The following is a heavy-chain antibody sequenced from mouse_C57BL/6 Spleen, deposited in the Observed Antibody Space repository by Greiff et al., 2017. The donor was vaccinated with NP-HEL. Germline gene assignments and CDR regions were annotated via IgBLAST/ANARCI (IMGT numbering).Heavy chain of an antibody. CDR1: GYTFTDYE. J-gene: IGHJ2*01. V-gene: IGHV1-15*01. CDR2: IDPETGGT. Sequence: VQLQESGAELVRPGASVTLSCKASGYTFTDYEMHWVKQTPVHGLEWIGAIDPETGGTAYNQKFKGKAILTADKSSSTAYMELRSLTSEDSAVYYCTRHYYGSSLDYWGQGTTLTVSS. D-gene: IGHD1-1*01. CDR3: TRHYYGSSLDY.